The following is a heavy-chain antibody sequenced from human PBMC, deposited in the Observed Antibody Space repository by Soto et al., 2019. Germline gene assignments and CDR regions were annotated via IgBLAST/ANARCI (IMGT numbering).Heavy chain of an antibody. CDR1: GFNFATYS. CDR2: ISDGVDRA. Sequence: EGSLRLSCAASGFNFATYSMSWVRQAPGKGLEWVAGISDGVDRAYYGDSVKGRFTISRDTSKNMLYLHMNSLRAEDTAIYYCARYTAVADPYYFDYWGQGTLVTVSS. D-gene: IGHD6-19*01. J-gene: IGHJ4*02. CDR3: ARYTAVADPYYFDY. V-gene: IGHV3-23*01.